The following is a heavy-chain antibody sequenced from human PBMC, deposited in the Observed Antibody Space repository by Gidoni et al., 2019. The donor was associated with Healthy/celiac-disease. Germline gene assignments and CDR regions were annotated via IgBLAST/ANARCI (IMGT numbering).Heavy chain of an antibody. CDR3: ARQVQRWRTLDY. CDR1: GVSLRSSSSY. J-gene: IGHJ4*02. D-gene: IGHD4-17*01. V-gene: IGHV4-39*01. Sequence: QLQLQESGPGLVKPSEPLSLTCTAHGVSLRSSSSYWGWIRQPPGKGLEWIGSIYYSGSTYYNPSLKSRVTISVDTSKNQFSLKLSSVTAADTAVYYCARQVQRWRTLDYWGQGTLVTVSS. CDR2: IYYSGST.